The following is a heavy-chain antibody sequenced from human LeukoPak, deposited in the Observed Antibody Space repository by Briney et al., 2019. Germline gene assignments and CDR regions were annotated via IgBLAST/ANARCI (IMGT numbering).Heavy chain of an antibody. D-gene: IGHD4/OR15-4a*01. CDR1: GFTVSSNY. Sequence: GGSLRLSCAAPGFTVSSNYMSWVRQAPGKGLEWVSVIYSGGSTYYADSVKGRFTISRDNSKNTLYLRMNSLRAEDTAVYYCAREDYGGSFDYWGQGTLVTVSS. CDR2: IYSGGST. J-gene: IGHJ4*02. V-gene: IGHV3-53*01. CDR3: AREDYGGSFDY.